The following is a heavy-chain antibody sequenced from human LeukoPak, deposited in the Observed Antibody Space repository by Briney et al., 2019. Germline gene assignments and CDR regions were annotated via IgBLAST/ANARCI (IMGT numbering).Heavy chain of an antibody. D-gene: IGHD6-19*01. CDR1: GGSFSGYY. CDR3: VRVGWGAFNV. J-gene: IGHJ3*01. Sequence: SETLSLTCAVYGGSFSGYYWSWIRQSPGKGLEWIGEINHSGSTNYNPSLKSRVTISVDTSKNQFSLKLSSVTAADTAVYYCVRVGWGAFNVWGQGTMVTVSS. V-gene: IGHV4-34*01. CDR2: INHSGST.